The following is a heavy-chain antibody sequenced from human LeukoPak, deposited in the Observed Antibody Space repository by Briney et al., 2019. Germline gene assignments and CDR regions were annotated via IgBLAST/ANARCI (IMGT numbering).Heavy chain of an antibody. V-gene: IGHV3-23*01. J-gene: IGHJ6*03. CDR1: GFTFSNYA. Sequence: GRSLRLSCAVSGFTFSNYAITSVRQAPGRGLEWFSSVSGSGDSTYYADSVKGRFTISRDNSIGTVSLHMNSLRAEDTALYYCAKVRGPGNLNYINMDVWGKGTMVTVSS. CDR2: VSGSGDST. CDR3: AKVRGPGNLNYINMDV. D-gene: IGHD3-10*01.